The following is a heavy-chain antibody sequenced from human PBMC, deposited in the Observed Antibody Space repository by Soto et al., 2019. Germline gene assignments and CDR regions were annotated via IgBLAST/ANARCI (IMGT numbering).Heavy chain of an antibody. Sequence: QVQLQQWGAGLVKPSETLSLSCAVYGQSFSGHFWAWIRQPPGKGLEWIGEINESGSTYYNPSLKSRVTIATDTSQNQFSLKLSSLSAADTAAYVCARGSGIVALPGELEDVNYDYWGQGTLVNVSS. CDR2: INESGST. CDR1: GQSFSGHF. D-gene: IGHD1-1*01. CDR3: ARGSGIVALPGELEDVNYDY. V-gene: IGHV4-34*01. J-gene: IGHJ4*02.